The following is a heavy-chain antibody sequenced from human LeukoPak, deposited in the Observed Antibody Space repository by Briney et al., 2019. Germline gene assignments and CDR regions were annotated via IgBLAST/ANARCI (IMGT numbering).Heavy chain of an antibody. V-gene: IGHV4-59*12. CDR1: GGSISSYY. J-gene: IGHJ5*02. CDR2: IYYSGST. CDR3: ARANYDFWSGYPGWFDP. Sequence: KPSETLSLTCTVSGGSISSYYWSWIRQPPGKGLEWIGYIYYSGSTNYNPSLKSRVTISVDTSKNQFSLKLSSVTAADTAVYYCARANYDFWSGYPGWFDPWGQGTLVTVSS. D-gene: IGHD3-3*01.